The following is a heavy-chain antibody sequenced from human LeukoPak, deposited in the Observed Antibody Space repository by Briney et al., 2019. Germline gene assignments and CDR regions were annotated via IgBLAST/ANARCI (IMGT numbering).Heavy chain of an antibody. Sequence: GGSLRLSCAASGFTFSSYTMHWIRQAPGKGLEWVAVISYDGSNKYFADSVKGRFTISRDNSENTLYLQMNSLRAEDTAVYYCAKCRGTRCLLFDYWGQGTLVIVSS. CDR2: ISYDGSNK. CDR3: AKCRGTRCLLFDY. D-gene: IGHD2-8*01. V-gene: IGHV3-30-3*02. CDR1: GFTFSSYT. J-gene: IGHJ4*02.